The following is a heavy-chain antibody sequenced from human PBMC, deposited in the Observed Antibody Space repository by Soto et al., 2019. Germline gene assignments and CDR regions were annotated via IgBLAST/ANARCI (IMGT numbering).Heavy chain of an antibody. J-gene: IGHJ2*01. D-gene: IGHD2-15*01. Sequence: PXGCLRLSCAASGFIFTSYTMSWVRQAPGRGLDWVSSISPNSDYIYDSDSVKGRFTISRDNAKYSLFLQMNILRPEDTAVYYCARSPTAESPAPERHYDIWGRGTLVTVSS. CDR2: ISPNSDYI. V-gene: IGHV3-21*06. CDR3: ARSPTAESPAPERHYDI. CDR1: GFIFTSYT.